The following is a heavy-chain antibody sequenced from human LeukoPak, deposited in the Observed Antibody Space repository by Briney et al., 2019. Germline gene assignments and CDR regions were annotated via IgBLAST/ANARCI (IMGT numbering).Heavy chain of an antibody. J-gene: IGHJ4*02. CDR2: MFTSGDT. V-gene: IGHV4-4*07. Sequence: SETLSLTCTVSGGSIDAYYWTWIRQPGDKRLEWLGRMFTSGDTYYNPSLRGRLTISLDTAKNQIFLKLTSVTAADTAVYYCARDIVAGYFDYWGQGTLVTVSS. D-gene: IGHD2-15*01. CDR1: GGSIDAYY. CDR3: ARDIVAGYFDY.